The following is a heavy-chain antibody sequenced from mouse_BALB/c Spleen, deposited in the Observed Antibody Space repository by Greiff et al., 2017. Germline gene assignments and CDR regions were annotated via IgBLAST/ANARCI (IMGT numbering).Heavy chain of an antibody. CDR1: GYTFSSYW. D-gene: IGHD2-4*01. CDR2: ILPGSGST. CDR3: ARSGDYEGADY. J-gene: IGHJ2*01. Sequence: QVQLKQSGAELMKPGASVKISCKATGYTFSSYWIEWVKQRPGHGLEWIGEILPGSGSTNYNEKFKGKATFTADTSSNTAYMQLSSLTSEDSAVYYWARSGDYEGADYWGQGTTLTVSS. V-gene: IGHV1-9*01.